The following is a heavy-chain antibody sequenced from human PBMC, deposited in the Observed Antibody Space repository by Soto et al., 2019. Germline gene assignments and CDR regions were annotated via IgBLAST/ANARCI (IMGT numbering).Heavy chain of an antibody. CDR1: GYTFTGYY. CDR3: ARDRSIAARRGFYYMDV. CDR2: INPNSGGT. V-gene: IGHV1-2*04. D-gene: IGHD6-6*01. Sequence: QVQLVQSGAEVKKPGASVKVSCKASGYTFTGYYMHWVRQAPGQGLEWMGWINPNSGGTNYAQKFQGWVTMTRDTSISTAYMELSRLRSDDTAVYYCARDRSIAARRGFYYMDVWGKGTTVTVSS. J-gene: IGHJ6*03.